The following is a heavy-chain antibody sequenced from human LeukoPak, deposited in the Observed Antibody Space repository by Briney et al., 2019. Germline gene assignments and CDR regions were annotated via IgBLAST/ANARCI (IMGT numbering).Heavy chain of an antibody. D-gene: IGHD5-18*01. CDR2: IYSGGNT. J-gene: IGHJ4*02. CDR1: GFTFSSYW. Sequence: GGSLRLSCAASGFTFSSYWMSWVRQAPGKGLEWVSLIYSGGNTYYADSVKGRFTISRDNSKNTLYLQMNSLRADDTAVYFCARGRYSYGSSIFDYWGQGTLVTVSS. V-gene: IGHV3-53*01. CDR3: ARGRYSYGSSIFDY.